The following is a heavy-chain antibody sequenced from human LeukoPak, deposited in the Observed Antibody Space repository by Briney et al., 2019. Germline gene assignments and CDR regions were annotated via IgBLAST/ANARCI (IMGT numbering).Heavy chain of an antibody. V-gene: IGHV3-7*01. J-gene: IGHJ3*02. CDR3: ARDKSYTGSSLAFDI. Sequence: GGSLRLPCAASGFTFSSYEMNWVRQAPGKGLEWVANIKQDGSEKYYVDSVKGRFTISRDNAKNSLYLQMNSLRAEDTAVYYCARDKSYTGSSLAFDIWGQGTTVTVSS. CDR1: GFTFSSYE. D-gene: IGHD1-26*01. CDR2: IKQDGSEK.